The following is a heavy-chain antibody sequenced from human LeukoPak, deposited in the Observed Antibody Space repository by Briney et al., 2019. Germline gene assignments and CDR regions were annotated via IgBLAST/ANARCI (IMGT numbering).Heavy chain of an antibody. CDR1: GGSISSYY. J-gene: IGHJ3*02. CDR3: ARARMSYDFWSGYYPPGPCLNAFDI. Sequence: SETLSLTCTVSGGSISSYYWSWIRQPPGKGLEWIGEINHSGSTNYNPSLKSRVTISVDTSKDQFSLKLSSVTAADTAVYYCARARMSYDFWSGYYPPGPCLNAFDIWGQGTMVTVSS. D-gene: IGHD3-3*01. V-gene: IGHV4-34*01. CDR2: INHSGST.